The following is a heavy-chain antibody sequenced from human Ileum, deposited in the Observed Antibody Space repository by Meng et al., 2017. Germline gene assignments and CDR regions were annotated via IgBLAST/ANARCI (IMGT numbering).Heavy chain of an antibody. CDR3: ARISSSGWIPSAYFLH. Sequence: QVQLQESGPGLVKPSETLALTGTASGVSISSSYSSWIRQPPGKGLEYSGYNYSGGGTNYNPSLKSRITITIDTSKNQVSLQVTSVTAADTAVDYCARISSSGWIPSAYFLHWGQGTLVTVSS. J-gene: IGHJ1*01. CDR2: NYSGGGT. D-gene: IGHD3-22*01. CDR1: GVSISSSY. V-gene: IGHV4-59*01.